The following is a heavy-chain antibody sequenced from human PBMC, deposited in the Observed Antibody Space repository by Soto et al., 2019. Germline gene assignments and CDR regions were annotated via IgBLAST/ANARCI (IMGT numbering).Heavy chain of an antibody. J-gene: IGHJ4*02. CDR1: GFTFSSYS. CDR2: ISSSSSTI. V-gene: IGHV3-48*02. D-gene: IGHD3-3*01. CDR3: ARDRKIFGVVHYHFDY. Sequence: GGSLRLSCAASGFTFSSYSMNWVRQAPGKGLEWVSYISSSSSTIYYADSVKGRFTISRDNAKNSLYLQMNSLRDEDTAVYYCARDRKIFGVVHYHFDYWGQGTLVTVSS.